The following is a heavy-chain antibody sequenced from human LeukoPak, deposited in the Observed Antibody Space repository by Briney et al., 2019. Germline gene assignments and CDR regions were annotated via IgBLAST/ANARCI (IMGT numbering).Heavy chain of an antibody. V-gene: IGHV4-39*07. CDR3: ARQVAIVEPTDPNWFDS. Sequence: SETLSLTCNVSGDSIGSSSYYWGWLRQTPEKGLEGIGSIFYSGSTYNTPSLKSRVTMSLDTSKNQFSLRLTSVTAADTAVYYCARQVAIVEPTDPNWFDSWGQGTLVTVSS. J-gene: IGHJ5*01. CDR1: GDSIGSSSYY. D-gene: IGHD1-26*01. CDR2: IFYSGST.